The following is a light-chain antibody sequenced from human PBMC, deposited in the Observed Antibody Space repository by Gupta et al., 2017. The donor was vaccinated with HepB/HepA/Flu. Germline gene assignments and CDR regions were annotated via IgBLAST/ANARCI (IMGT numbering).Light chain of an antibody. CDR3: CSYAGSGTYV. J-gene: IGLJ1*01. CDR2: EVS. Sequence: QSALTPPASVSGSPGQSITISCAGTSSDVGTYNLVSWYQQHPGKAPKLMIYEVSKRPSGVSNRFSGSESGNTASLTISGLKAEDDADYYCCSYAGSGTYVFGTGTKVTVL. V-gene: IGLV2-23*02. CDR1: SSDVGTYNL.